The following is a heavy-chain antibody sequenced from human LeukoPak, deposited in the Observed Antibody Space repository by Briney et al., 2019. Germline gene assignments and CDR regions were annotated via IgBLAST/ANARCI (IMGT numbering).Heavy chain of an antibody. V-gene: IGHV4-59*01. D-gene: IGHD5-24*01. CDR3: ASIVKMATIGAEYFQH. J-gene: IGHJ1*01. CDR1: GGSISSYY. Sequence: SETLSLTCTVSGGSISSYYWSWIRQPPGKGLEWIGYIYYSGSTNYNPSLKSRVTISVDTSKNQFSLKLSSVTAADTAVYYCASIVKMATIGAEYFQHWGQGTLVTVSS. CDR2: IYYSGST.